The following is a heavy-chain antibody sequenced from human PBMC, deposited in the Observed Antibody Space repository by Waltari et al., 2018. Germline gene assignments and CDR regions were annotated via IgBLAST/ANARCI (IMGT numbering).Heavy chain of an antibody. CDR3: ARHVAGEPWRIRAFDF. D-gene: IGHD3-10*01. J-gene: IGHJ3*01. CDR1: GYNFSTYR. V-gene: IGHV5-10-1*03. CDR2: IDPRDSYT. Sequence: EVQLVQSGAEVKKHGESLTISCKASGYNFSTYRTSWVRQTPGKGLEWLGRIDPRDSYTNYNPSLQGRVTTSVDKAVSTAYLQWSSLMTADTSIYYCARHVAGEPWRIRAFDFWGQGTMVTVSS.